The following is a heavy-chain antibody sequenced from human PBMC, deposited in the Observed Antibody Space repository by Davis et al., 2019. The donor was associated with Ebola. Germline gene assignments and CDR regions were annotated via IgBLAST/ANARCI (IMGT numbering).Heavy chain of an antibody. Sequence: ASVKVSCKASGYTFTSYGISWVRQAPGQGLEWMGWISAYNGNTNYAQKLQGRVTMTTDTSTSTAYMELRSLRSDDTAVYYCARERTGKYYYDSSGYITPYFDYWGQGTLVTVSS. J-gene: IGHJ4*02. CDR3: ARERTGKYYYDSSGYITPYFDY. CDR2: ISAYNGNT. D-gene: IGHD3-22*01. CDR1: GYTFTSYG. V-gene: IGHV1-18*01.